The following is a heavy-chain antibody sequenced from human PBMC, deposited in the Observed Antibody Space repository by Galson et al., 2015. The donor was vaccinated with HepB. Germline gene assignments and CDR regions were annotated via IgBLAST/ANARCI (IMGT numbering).Heavy chain of an antibody. J-gene: IGHJ5*02. CDR3: ARGVYASGNLGGFDP. D-gene: IGHD3-10*01. Sequence: CAISEDSVSSYTAAWNWVRQSPSRGLEWLGRTFYRSKWSTDYAASVRSRITINSDTSKNQFSLQVNSVTPEDTAVYYCARGVYASGNLGGFDPWGQGTLVIVSS. CDR2: TFYRSKWST. V-gene: IGHV6-1*01. CDR1: EDSVSSYTAA.